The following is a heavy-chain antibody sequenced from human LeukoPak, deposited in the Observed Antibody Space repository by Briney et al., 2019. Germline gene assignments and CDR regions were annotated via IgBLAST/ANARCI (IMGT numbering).Heavy chain of an antibody. Sequence: ASVKVSCKASGGTFSSYAISWVRQAPGQGLEWMGGIIPIFGTANYAQKFQGRVTITADESTSTAYMELSRLRSEDTAVYYCATPAAYCSGGSCWLPPGYYYGMDVWGQGTTVTVSS. CDR1: GGTFSSYA. J-gene: IGHJ6*02. CDR2: IIPIFGTA. V-gene: IGHV1-69*13. D-gene: IGHD2-15*01. CDR3: ATPAAYCSGGSCWLPPGYYYGMDV.